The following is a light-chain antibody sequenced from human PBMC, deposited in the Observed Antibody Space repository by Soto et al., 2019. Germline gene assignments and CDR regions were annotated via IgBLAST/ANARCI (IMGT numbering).Light chain of an antibody. J-gene: IGKJ3*01. CDR1: QSVGSN. Sequence: EIVMTQSPATLSVSPGERATLSCRASQSVGSNLAWYQQRPGQAPRLLIYLAATRATGIPPRFSGSGSGTEFTLTISSLQSEDIAVYYCLQRSNWLTFGPGTKVDIK. V-gene: IGKV3-15*01. CDR3: LQRSNWLT. CDR2: LAA.